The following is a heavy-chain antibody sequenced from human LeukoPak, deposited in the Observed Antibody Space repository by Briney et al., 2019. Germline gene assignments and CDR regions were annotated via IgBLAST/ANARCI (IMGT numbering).Heavy chain of an antibody. CDR2: IYYSGST. J-gene: IGHJ4*02. D-gene: IGHD5-12*01. CDR1: GGSISSSSYY. V-gene: IGHV4-39*01. Sequence: SETLSLTCTVSGGSISSSSYYWGWIRQPPGKGLEWIGSIYYSGSTYYNPSLKSRVTISVDTSKNQFSLKLSSVTAADTAVYYCARQVGWLRDGDFDYWGQGTLVTVS. CDR3: ARQVGWLRDGDFDY.